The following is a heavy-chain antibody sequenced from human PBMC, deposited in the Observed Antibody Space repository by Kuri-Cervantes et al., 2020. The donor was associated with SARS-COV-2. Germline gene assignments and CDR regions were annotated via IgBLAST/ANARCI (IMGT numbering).Heavy chain of an antibody. CDR2: IDPSDSYT. Sequence: GESLKISCEVSGYDFTIYWISWVRQMPGKGLEWMGRIDPSDSYTDYSPSFGGHVTISIDKSISTAYLQRSSLRASDTAMYYCVRTPHLGAFDFWGQGTMVTVSS. CDR3: VRTPHLGAFDF. J-gene: IGHJ3*01. D-gene: IGHD2-15*01. CDR1: GYDFTIYW. V-gene: IGHV5-10-1*01.